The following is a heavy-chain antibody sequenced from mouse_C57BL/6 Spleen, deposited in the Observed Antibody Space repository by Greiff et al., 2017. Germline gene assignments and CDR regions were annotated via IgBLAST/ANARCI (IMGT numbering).Heavy chain of an antibody. CDR3: ARRGTTEVESYYFDY. CDR2: IDPSDSYT. D-gene: IGHD1-1*01. V-gene: IGHV1-59*01. CDR1: GYTFTSYW. J-gene: IGHJ2*01. Sequence: QVQLQQSGAELVRPGTSVKLSCKASGYTFTSYWLHWVKQRPGQGLEWIGVIDPSDSYTNYNQKFKGKATLTVDTSSSTAYMQLSSLTSEDSAVYYCARRGTTEVESYYFDYWGQGTTLTVSS.